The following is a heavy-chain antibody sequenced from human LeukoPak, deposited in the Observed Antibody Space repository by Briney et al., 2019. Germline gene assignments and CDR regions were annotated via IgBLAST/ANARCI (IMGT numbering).Heavy chain of an antibody. Sequence: GGSLRLSCAASGFIFNNYWMTWVRQAPGKGLEWVANIKQDGSEKYYVDSVKGRFTISRDDAKNSLYLQVNSLRAEDTAVYYCARGDSYFYETSGYNYWGQGTLVTVSS. CDR1: GFIFNNYW. CDR3: ARGDSYFYETSGYNY. J-gene: IGHJ4*02. V-gene: IGHV3-7*01. CDR2: IKQDGSEK. D-gene: IGHD3-22*01.